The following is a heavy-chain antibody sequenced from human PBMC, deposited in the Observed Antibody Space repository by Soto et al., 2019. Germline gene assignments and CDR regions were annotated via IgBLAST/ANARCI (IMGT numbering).Heavy chain of an antibody. CDR3: ARVSGYCKGGTCYPQYYYGMAV. Sequence: QVQLVQSGAEVKKPGASVKVSCKASGSTFTSYGISWVRQAPGQGLEWMGWISGNNGNTDYAQKFQGRVTMTTDTSTNIVYMEVRTLTSDDTAVYYCARVSGYCKGGTCYPQYYYGMAVW. CDR2: ISGNNGNT. J-gene: IGHJ6*01. V-gene: IGHV1-18*01. CDR1: GSTFTSYG. D-gene: IGHD2-15*01.